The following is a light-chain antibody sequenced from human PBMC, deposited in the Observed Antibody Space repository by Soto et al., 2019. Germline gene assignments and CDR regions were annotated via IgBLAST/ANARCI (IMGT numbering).Light chain of an antibody. CDR1: QSVSSSY. J-gene: IGKJ4*01. CDR3: QQYGSSPPLT. V-gene: IGKV3-20*01. Sequence: EIVLTQSPGTLSLSPGERATLSCRASQSVSSSYLAWYQQKPVQAPRLLIYGASSRATGIPDRFSGSGSGTDFTLTISRLEPEDFAVYYCQQYGSSPPLTFGGGTKVEIK. CDR2: GAS.